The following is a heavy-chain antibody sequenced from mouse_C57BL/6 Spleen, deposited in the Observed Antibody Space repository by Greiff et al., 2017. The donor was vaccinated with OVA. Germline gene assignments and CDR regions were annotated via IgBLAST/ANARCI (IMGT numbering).Heavy chain of an antibody. V-gene: IGHV3-6*01. CDR1: GYSITSGYY. D-gene: IGHD1-1*01. Sequence: EVQLQESGPGLVKPSQSLSLTCSVTGYSITSGYYWNWIRQFPGNKLEWMGYISYDGSNNYNPSLKNRISITRDTSKNQFFLKLNSVTTEDTATYYCARGEITTVVAEYYAMDYWGQGTSVTVSS. J-gene: IGHJ4*01. CDR3: ARGEITTVVAEYYAMDY. CDR2: ISYDGSN.